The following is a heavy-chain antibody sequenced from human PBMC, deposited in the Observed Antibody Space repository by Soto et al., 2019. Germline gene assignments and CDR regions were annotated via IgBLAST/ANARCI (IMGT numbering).Heavy chain of an antibody. D-gene: IGHD2-21*02. CDR2: IYYSGST. J-gene: IGHJ4*02. V-gene: IGHV4-34*09. CDR3: ARTLVVTAHAFDY. Sequence: SETLSLTCAVSGGSFSGYYWSWIRQPPGKGLEWIGYIYYSGSTYYNPSLKSRVTISVDTSKNQFSLKLSSVTAADTAVYYCARTLVVTAHAFDYWGQGTRSPSPQ. CDR1: GGSFSGYY.